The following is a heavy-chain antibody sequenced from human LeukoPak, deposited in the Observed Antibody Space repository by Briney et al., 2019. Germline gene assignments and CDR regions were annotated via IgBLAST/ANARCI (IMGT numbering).Heavy chain of an antibody. CDR3: ARASTNYDFWSGYLYEFDY. Sequence: ASVKVSCKASGYTFTSYYMHWVRQAPAQGLEWMGIINPSGGSTSYAQKFQGRVTMTRDTSTSTVYMELSSLRSEDTAVYYCARASTNYDFWSGYLYEFDYWGQGTLVTVSS. CDR2: INPSGGST. CDR1: GYTFTSYY. V-gene: IGHV1-46*01. J-gene: IGHJ4*02. D-gene: IGHD3-3*01.